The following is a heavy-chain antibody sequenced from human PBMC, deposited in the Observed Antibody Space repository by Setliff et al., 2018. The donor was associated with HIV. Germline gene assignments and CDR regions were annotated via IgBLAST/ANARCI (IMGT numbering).Heavy chain of an antibody. D-gene: IGHD3-10*01. J-gene: IGHJ6*02. CDR2: IYHSGST. Sequence: SETLSLTCAVSGGSISSSNWWSWVRQSPGKGLEWIGEIYHSGSTDYNPSLKSRVTISVDKSRNQFSLKLSSVTAADTAVYFCARVEATVRGATYGMDVWGQGTTVTVSS. CDR1: GGSISSSNW. V-gene: IGHV4-4*02. CDR3: ARVEATVRGATYGMDV.